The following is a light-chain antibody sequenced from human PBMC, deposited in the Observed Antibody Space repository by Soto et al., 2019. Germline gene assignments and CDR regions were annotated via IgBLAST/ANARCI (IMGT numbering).Light chain of an antibody. CDR3: QQYGSSPPVT. CDR1: QSVRSSY. Sequence: EIVLTQSPGTLSLSPGERATLSCRASQSVRSSYLAWYQQRPGQAPRLLIYAASSRATGIPDRLSGSGSATHFTLIISRLEPEDFAVYYCQQYGSSPPVTCGGGTKVEIK. V-gene: IGKV3-20*01. CDR2: AAS. J-gene: IGKJ4*01.